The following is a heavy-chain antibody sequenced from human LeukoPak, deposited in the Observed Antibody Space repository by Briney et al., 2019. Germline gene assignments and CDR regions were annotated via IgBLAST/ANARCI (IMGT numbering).Heavy chain of an antibody. CDR3: ARHHESYKYYGDYLNCFDP. CDR1: GYTFTGYY. D-gene: IGHD4-17*01. V-gene: IGHV1-2*06. Sequence: ASVKVSCKASGYTFTGYYIHWVRQAPGQGLEWMVRINPNSGGTNYTQKFQGRVTMTRDTSISTAYMGLRRLTSDDTAVYYCARHHESYKYYGDYLNCFDPWGQGTLVTVSS. CDR2: INPNSGGT. J-gene: IGHJ5*02.